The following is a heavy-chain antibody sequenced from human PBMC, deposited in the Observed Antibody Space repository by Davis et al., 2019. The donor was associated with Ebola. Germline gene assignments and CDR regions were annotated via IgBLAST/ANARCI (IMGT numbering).Heavy chain of an antibody. CDR1: GYTFTGYY. Sequence: SVKVSCKASGYTFTGYYMHWVRQAPGQGLEWMGGIIPMFGTANYAQKFQGRVTITADESTSTVYMELSSLRSEDTAVYYCARDGGYDPLTAGYGMDVWGKGTTVTVSS. V-gene: IGHV1-69*13. CDR2: IIPMFGTA. CDR3: ARDGGYDPLTAGYGMDV. J-gene: IGHJ6*04. D-gene: IGHD5-12*01.